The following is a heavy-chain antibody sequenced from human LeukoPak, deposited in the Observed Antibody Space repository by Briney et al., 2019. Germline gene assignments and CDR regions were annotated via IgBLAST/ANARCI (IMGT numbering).Heavy chain of an antibody. J-gene: IGHJ6*02. V-gene: IGHV3-30*18. CDR2: ISYDGRNK. Sequence: SGGSLRLSCAASRFTFSSYGMHWVRQAPGKGLEWVAVISYDGRNKYYAASVKGRFTISRDNSKSTLYLQMSSLRPEDTAVYYCAKGTERFYDILTGYYDYYYGLDVWGQGTTVTVSS. CDR3: AKGTERFYDILTGYYDYYYGLDV. D-gene: IGHD3-9*01. CDR1: RFTFSSYG.